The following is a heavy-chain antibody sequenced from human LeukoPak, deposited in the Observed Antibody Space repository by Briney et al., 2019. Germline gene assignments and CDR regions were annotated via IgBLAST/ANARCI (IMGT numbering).Heavy chain of an antibody. Sequence: AESLQISCNASAYTFSSYCIVWVRHMPGKGLEWMGFIYPSNSDTRYNPYLQGHVTISVDTSIGTAFLLRSSRKAADTPLLYSWGQNDFRLDYWGQGTLVTVSS. CDR3: WGQNDFRLDY. V-gene: IGHV5-51*01. D-gene: IGHD3-3*01. CDR1: AYTFSSYC. CDR2: IYPSNSDT. J-gene: IGHJ4*02.